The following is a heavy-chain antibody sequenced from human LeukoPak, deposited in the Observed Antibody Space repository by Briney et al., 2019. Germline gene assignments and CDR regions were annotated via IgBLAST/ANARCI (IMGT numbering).Heavy chain of an antibody. Sequence: GASVKVSCKASGYTFTSYYMYWVRQAPGQGLEWMGIINPSGGSTSYAQKFQGRVTMTRDTSTSTVYMELSSLRSEDTAVYYCARDEYCSSTSCYGSRFDYWGQGTLVTVSS. V-gene: IGHV1-46*01. J-gene: IGHJ4*02. CDR1: GYTFTSYY. CDR2: INPSGGST. CDR3: ARDEYCSSTSCYGSRFDY. D-gene: IGHD2-2*01.